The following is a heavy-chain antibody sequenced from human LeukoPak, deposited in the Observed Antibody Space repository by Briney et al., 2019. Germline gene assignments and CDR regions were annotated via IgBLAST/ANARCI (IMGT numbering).Heavy chain of an antibody. V-gene: IGHV3-30*04. CDR1: GFTFSSYA. D-gene: IGHD3-22*01. Sequence: PGGSLRLSCAASGFTFSSYAMHWVRQAPGKGLEWVAVISYDGSNKYYADSVKGRFTISRDNSKNTLYLQMNSLRAEDTAVYCCAVTMTSHAYSDYWGQGTLVTVSS. CDR3: AVTMTSHAYSDY. CDR2: ISYDGSNK. J-gene: IGHJ4*02.